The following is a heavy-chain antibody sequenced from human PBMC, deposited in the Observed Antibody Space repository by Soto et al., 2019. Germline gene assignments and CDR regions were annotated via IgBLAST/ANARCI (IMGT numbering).Heavy chain of an antibody. Sequence: QVQLVQSGAEVKKPGSSVRVSCKASGGTFSTHAISWVRQAPGRGPEWIGGIIPMYGSRKYAPNFQGRVTMIEDASTNTASLELSSLRSEDTAVYYCASDPSVDYSVRIGYYGLDVWGQGMTVTVSS. D-gene: IGHD2-21*01. J-gene: IGHJ6*02. CDR2: IIPMYGSR. V-gene: IGHV1-69*01. CDR1: GGTFSTHA. CDR3: ASDPSVDYSVRIGYYGLDV.